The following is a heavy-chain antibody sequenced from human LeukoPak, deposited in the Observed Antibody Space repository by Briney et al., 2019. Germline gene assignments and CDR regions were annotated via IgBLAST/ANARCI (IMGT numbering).Heavy chain of an antibody. CDR3: ASKFGESYYYYYGLDV. CDR2: IGGSGDTT. D-gene: IGHD3-10*01. J-gene: IGHJ6*02. V-gene: IGHV3-23*01. CDR1: GFTFSSYW. Sequence: GSLRLSCAASGFTFSSYWMHWVRQAPGKGLVWVSVIGGSGDTTRYADSVKGRFTISRDKSKTTLFLQMNSLRVEDTAVYYCASKFGESYYYYYGLDVWGQGTTVTVSS.